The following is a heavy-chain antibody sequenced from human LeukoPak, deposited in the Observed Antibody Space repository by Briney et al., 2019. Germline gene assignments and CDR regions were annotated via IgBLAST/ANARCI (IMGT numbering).Heavy chain of an antibody. J-gene: IGHJ4*02. Sequence: GGSLRLSCAASGFTFSSYAMSWVRQAPGKGLEWVSAISGSGGSTYYADSVKGRFTISRDNSKNTLYLQMNSLRAEDTAVYYCVKFLEGYCSSTSCYTALDYWGQGTLVTVSS. D-gene: IGHD2-2*02. CDR2: ISGSGGST. CDR1: GFTFSSYA. V-gene: IGHV3-23*01. CDR3: VKFLEGYCSSTSCYTALDY.